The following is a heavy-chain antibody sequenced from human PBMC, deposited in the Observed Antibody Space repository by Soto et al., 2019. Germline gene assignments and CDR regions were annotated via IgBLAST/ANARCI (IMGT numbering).Heavy chain of an antibody. CDR1: GFSLSNARMG. J-gene: IGHJ2*01. CDR3: ARIGEEDGDTGEERYFDL. V-gene: IGHV2-26*01. D-gene: IGHD4-17*01. CDR2: IFSNDEK. Sequence: QVTLKESGPVLVKPTETLTLTCTVSGFSLSNARMGVSWIRQPPGKALEWLAHIFSNDEKSYSTSLKSRLTISKDTYKSQVVLTMTNMDPVDTATYYCARIGEEDGDTGEERYFDLWGRGTLVTVSS.